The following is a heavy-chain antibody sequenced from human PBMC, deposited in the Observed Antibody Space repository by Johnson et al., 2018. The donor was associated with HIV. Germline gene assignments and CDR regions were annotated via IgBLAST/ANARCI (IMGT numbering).Heavy chain of an antibody. Sequence: VQLMESGVGLVKPGGSLRLSCAASGFTFSNAWMSWVRQAPGKGLEWVGRIKSKTDGGTTDYAAPVKGRSTISRDDSKNTLYLQMNSLKTEDTAVYYCTTAVDGAPDAFDIWGQGTMVTVSS. CDR3: TTAVDGAPDAFDI. J-gene: IGHJ3*02. V-gene: IGHV3-15*01. CDR2: IKSKTDGGTT. D-gene: IGHD4-17*01. CDR1: GFTFSNAW.